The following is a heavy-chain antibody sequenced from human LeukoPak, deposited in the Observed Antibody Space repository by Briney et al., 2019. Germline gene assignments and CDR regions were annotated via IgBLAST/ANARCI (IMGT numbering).Heavy chain of an antibody. CDR1: GFTFSSYS. Sequence: GGSLRLSCAASGFTFSSYSKNWVRQAPGKGLEWVSSIGGSGDRRHYGDSVKGRFTISRDNSKNTLYLQMNSLRAEDTAVYYCAKIGGYYNYWGQGTLVTVSS. V-gene: IGHV3-23*01. CDR3: AKIGGYYNY. J-gene: IGHJ4*02. D-gene: IGHD1-26*01. CDR2: IGGSGDRR.